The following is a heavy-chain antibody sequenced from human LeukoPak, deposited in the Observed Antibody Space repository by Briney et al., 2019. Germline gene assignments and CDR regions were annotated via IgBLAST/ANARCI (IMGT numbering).Heavy chain of an antibody. CDR3: ARKGVLDAFDI. CDR1: GFTFSSYA. Sequence: PGGSLRLSCAASGFTFSSYAMHWVRQAPGKGLEWVAVISYDGSNKYYADSVKGRFTISRDNSKNTLYLQMNSLRAEDTAVYYCARKGVLDAFDIWAKGQWSPSLQ. CDR2: ISYDGSNK. D-gene: IGHD3-10*01. V-gene: IGHV3-30-3*01. J-gene: IGHJ3*02.